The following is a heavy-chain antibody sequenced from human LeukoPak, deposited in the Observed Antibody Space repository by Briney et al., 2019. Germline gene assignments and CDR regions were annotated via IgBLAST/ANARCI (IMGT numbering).Heavy chain of an antibody. CDR3: ARGSSQDIVVVVAATLPYYFDY. CDR2: INHSGST. CDR1: GGSFSGYY. Sequence: SEILSLTCAVYGGSFSGYYWSWIRQPPGKGLEWIGEINHSGSTNYNPSLKSRVTISVGTSKNQFSLKLSSVTAADTAVYYCARGSSQDIVVVVAATLPYYFDYWGQGTLVTVSS. D-gene: IGHD2-15*01. V-gene: IGHV4-34*01. J-gene: IGHJ4*02.